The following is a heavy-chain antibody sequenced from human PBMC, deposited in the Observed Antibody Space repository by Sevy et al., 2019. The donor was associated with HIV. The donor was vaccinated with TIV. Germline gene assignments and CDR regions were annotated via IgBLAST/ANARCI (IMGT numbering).Heavy chain of an antibody. J-gene: IGHJ4*02. Sequence: KQSQTLSLTCTVSGGSISSYYWSWIRQPPGKGLEWIGYIYYSGSTNYNPSLKSRVTISVDTSKNQFSLKLSSVTAADTAVYYCARVGYYGSGSYYTFDYWGQGTLVTVSS. D-gene: IGHD3-10*01. V-gene: IGHV4-59*01. CDR3: ARVGYYGSGSYYTFDY. CDR2: IYYSGST. CDR1: GGSISSYY.